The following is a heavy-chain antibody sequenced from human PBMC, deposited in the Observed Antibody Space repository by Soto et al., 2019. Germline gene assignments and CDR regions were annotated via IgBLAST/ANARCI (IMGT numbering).Heavy chain of an antibody. Sequence: PSETLSLTCTVSGGSISGYYWSWIRQPPGKGLEWIGYIYYSGSTNYNPSLKSRVTISVDTSKNQFSLKLSSVTAADTAVYYCARLYSSSWYEDYYYGMDVWGQGTTVTV. CDR3: ARLYSSSWYEDYYYGMDV. CDR1: GGSISGYY. D-gene: IGHD6-13*01. J-gene: IGHJ6*02. CDR2: IYYSGST. V-gene: IGHV4-59*01.